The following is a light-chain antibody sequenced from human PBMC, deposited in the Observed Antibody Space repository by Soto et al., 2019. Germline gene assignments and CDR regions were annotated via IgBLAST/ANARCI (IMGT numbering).Light chain of an antibody. J-gene: IGLJ1*01. V-gene: IGLV2-8*01. CDR2: EVN. CDR1: SSDVGGYNY. CDR3: SSYSISTAYL. Sequence: QSVLTHPPSASGSPGQSVAISCTGTSSDVGGYNYVSWYQQHPGKAPKLMIYEVNKRPSGVPDRFSGSKSGNTASLTVSGLQAEDEADYFCSSYSISTAYLFGTGTKVTVL.